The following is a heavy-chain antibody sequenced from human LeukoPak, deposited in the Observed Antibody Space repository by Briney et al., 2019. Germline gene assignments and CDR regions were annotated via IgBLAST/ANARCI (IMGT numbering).Heavy chain of an antibody. Sequence: GGSLRLSCAASGFNFSTYNVNWVRQAPGKGLDWVSYISSSSRTRYYADSVKGRLTISRDNAKDSLYLQMNSLRAEDTAVYYCAKVSGAAAGDAFDIWGQGTMVTVSS. J-gene: IGHJ3*02. CDR2: ISSSSRTR. CDR3: AKVSGAAAGDAFDI. V-gene: IGHV3-48*04. D-gene: IGHD2-15*01. CDR1: GFNFSTYN.